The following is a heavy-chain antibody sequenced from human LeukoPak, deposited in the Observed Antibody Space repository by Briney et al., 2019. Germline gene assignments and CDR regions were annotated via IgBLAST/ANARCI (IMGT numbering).Heavy chain of an antibody. V-gene: IGHV1-69*04. Sequence: SVKVSCKASGGTFSSYAISWVRQAPGQGLEWMGRIIPILGIANYAQKFQGRVTITADKSTSTAYMELSSLRSEDTAVYYCARGARLVITGGDWFDPWGQGTLVTVSS. D-gene: IGHD3-9*01. CDR3: ARGARLVITGGDWFDP. CDR1: GGTFSSYA. J-gene: IGHJ5*02. CDR2: IIPILGIA.